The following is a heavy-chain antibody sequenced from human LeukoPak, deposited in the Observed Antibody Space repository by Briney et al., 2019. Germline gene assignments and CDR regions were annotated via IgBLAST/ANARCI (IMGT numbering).Heavy chain of an antibody. CDR2: IYYSGST. Sequence: PSETLSLTCTVSGGSISSYYWSWIRQPPGKGLEWIGYIYYSGSTNYNPSLKSRVTISVDTSKNQFSLKLSSVTAADTAVYYCARVVGAFDAFDIWGQGTMVTVPS. CDR3: ARVVGAFDAFDI. CDR1: GGSISSYY. J-gene: IGHJ3*02. V-gene: IGHV4-59*08. D-gene: IGHD2-15*01.